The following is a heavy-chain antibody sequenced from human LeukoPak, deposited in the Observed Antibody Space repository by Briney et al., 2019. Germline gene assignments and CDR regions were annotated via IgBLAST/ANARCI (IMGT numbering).Heavy chain of an antibody. CDR2: IYHSGST. Sequence: PSETLSLTCAVSGYSISGGYYWGWIRQPPGKGLEWIGSIYHSGSTYYNPSLKSRVTISVDTSKNQFSLKLSSVTAADTAVYYCARSADYDFWSGYLNWFDPWGQGTLVTVSS. D-gene: IGHD3-3*01. V-gene: IGHV4-38-2*01. J-gene: IGHJ5*02. CDR3: ARSADYDFWSGYLNWFDP. CDR1: GYSISGGYY.